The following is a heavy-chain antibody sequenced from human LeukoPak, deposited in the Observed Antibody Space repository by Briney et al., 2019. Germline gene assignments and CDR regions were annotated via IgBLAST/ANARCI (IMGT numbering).Heavy chain of an antibody. J-gene: IGHJ4*02. CDR3: ASGLRGVVRGPSGY. CDR2: ISSIGSTI. CDR1: GFTFSDYY. D-gene: IGHD3-10*01. Sequence: GGSLRLSCAASGFTFSDYYMHWIRQAPGKGLEWVSYISSIGSTIYYAGSVKGRFTVSRDNAKNSLYLQMNSLRAEDTAVYYCASGLRGVVRGPSGYWGQGTLVTVSS. V-gene: IGHV3-11*01.